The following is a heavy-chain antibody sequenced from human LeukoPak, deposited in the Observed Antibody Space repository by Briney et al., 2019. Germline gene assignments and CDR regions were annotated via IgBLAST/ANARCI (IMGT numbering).Heavy chain of an antibody. CDR1: GFTFRGYE. CDR2: ISSSGNTI. CDR3: AKDLLALASGSSYDYFDY. D-gene: IGHD1-26*01. V-gene: IGHV3-48*03. Sequence: GGSLRLSCAASGFTFRGYEMNWVRQAPGKGLEWVSYISSSGNTIYYADSVKGRFTISRDNAKNSLFLQMNSLRAEDTAVYYCAKDLLALASGSSYDYFDYWGQGTRVTVSS. J-gene: IGHJ4*02.